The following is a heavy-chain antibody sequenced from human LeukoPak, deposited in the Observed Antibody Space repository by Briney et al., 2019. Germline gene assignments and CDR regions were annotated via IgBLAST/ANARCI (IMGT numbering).Heavy chain of an antibody. Sequence: SETLSLTCAVYGVSFSGYYWSWIRQPPGKGLEWIGEINHSGSTNYNPSLKSRVTISVDTSKNQFSLKLSSVTAADTTVYYCVRGHGYLITIFGVVITPVDYWGQGTLVTVSS. D-gene: IGHD3-3*01. CDR3: VRGHGYLITIFGVVITPVDY. J-gene: IGHJ4*02. V-gene: IGHV4-34*01. CDR1: GVSFSGYY. CDR2: INHSGST.